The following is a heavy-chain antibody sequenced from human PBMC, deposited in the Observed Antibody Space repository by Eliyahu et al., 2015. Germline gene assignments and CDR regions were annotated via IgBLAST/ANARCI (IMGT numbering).Heavy chain of an antibody. V-gene: IGHV2-5*01. Sequence: QITLKESGPTLVKPTQTLTLTCTFSGFSLSTSGVGVGWIRQPPGXALEWLALIYWNDDKRYSPSLKSRLTITKDTSKNQVVLTMTNMDPVDTATYYCAHKDSSGWYDYWGQGTLVTVSS. CDR2: IYWNDDK. D-gene: IGHD6-19*01. CDR1: GFSLSTSGVG. J-gene: IGHJ4*02. CDR3: AHKDSSGWYDY.